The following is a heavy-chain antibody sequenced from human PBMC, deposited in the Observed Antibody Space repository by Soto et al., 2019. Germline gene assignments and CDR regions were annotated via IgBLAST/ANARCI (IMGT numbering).Heavy chain of an antibody. V-gene: IGHV3-23*01. CDR2: IGHSGYSI. CDR3: ARSYDKDILTGCYN. Sequence: PGGSLRLSCAASGFTFNNHAMAWVRQAPGKGLEWVSSIGHSGYSINYGDSVKGRFTISRDNSKNMVFLEMNGLRAEDTAVYYCARSYDKDILTGCYNWGQGALVTVSS. CDR1: GFTFNNHA. D-gene: IGHD3-9*01. J-gene: IGHJ4*02.